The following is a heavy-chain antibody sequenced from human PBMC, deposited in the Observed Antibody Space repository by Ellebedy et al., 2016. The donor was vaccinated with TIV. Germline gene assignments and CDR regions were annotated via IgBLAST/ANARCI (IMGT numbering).Heavy chain of an antibody. Sequence: SGPTLVKPTPTLTLTCTVSGFSLSTSGMCVSWIRQPPGKALEWLARIDWVDDKYYGTSLKTRLTISKDTSKNQVVLTMTNMDPVDTATYCCARTAAYSGMEVRDFDYWGQGTLVTVSS. V-gene: IGHV2-70*11. CDR3: ARTAAYSGMEVRDFDY. CDR2: IDWVDDK. J-gene: IGHJ4*02. D-gene: IGHD1-26*01. CDR1: GFSLSTSGMC.